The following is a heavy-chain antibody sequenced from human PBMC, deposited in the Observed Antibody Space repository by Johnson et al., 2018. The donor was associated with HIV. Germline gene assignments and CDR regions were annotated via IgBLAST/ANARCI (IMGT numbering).Heavy chain of an antibody. D-gene: IGHD3-9*01. J-gene: IGHJ3*02. CDR3: ARDKGNYDMLTGYYNVGAFDI. CDR2: INLNGDSI. V-gene: IGHV3-20*04. Sequence: VQLVESGGGVVRPGGSLRLSCAASGFTFDDYGMSWVRQAPGKGLEWISGINLNGDSIGYVDSVKGRFTISRDNSKNTLYLQMNSLRAEDTAVYYCARDKGNYDMLTGYYNVGAFDIWGQGTMVTVSS. CDR1: GFTFDDYG.